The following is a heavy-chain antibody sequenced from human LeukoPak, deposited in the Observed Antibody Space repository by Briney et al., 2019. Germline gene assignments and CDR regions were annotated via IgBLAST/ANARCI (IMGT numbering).Heavy chain of an antibody. CDR3: AKVRGASRPRDAFDI. J-gene: IGHJ3*02. D-gene: IGHD1-26*01. Sequence: PGGSLRPSCAASGFTFSSYAMSWVRQAPGKGLEWVSAISGSGGSTYYADSVKGRFTTSRDNSKNTLYLQMNSLRAEDTAVYYCAKVRGASRPRDAFDIWGQGTMVTVSS. CDR2: ISGSGGST. CDR1: GFTFSSYA. V-gene: IGHV3-23*01.